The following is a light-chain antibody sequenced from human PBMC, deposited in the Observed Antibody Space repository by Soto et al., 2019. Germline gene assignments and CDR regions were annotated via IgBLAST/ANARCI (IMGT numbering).Light chain of an antibody. CDR3: QQYERYST. CDR1: QSISSW. V-gene: IGKV1-5*03. J-gene: IGKJ1*01. CDR2: KAS. Sequence: DIQMTQSPSTLSASVGDRVTITCRASQSISSWLAWYQQKPGIAPKLLIHKASTLESGVPSRFSGSGYGTEFTLTISGLQPEDSATYYCQQYERYSTFGQGTKVEIK.